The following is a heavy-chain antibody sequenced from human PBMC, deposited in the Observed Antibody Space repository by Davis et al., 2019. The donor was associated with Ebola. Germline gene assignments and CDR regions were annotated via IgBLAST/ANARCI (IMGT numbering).Heavy chain of an antibody. CDR2: IDSGGST. Sequence: GESLKISCAASGFTVSSNYMSWVRLAPGQGLEWVLVIDSGGSTYSAHSVKARFNISRDNSKNTLYLHMNSLRDEGTAVYYCARFHCSSTSCRISHYYYGIDVWGQGATITVSS. CDR3: ARFHCSSTSCRISHYYYGIDV. V-gene: IGHV3-66*01. J-gene: IGHJ6*02. CDR1: GFTVSSNY. D-gene: IGHD2-2*01.